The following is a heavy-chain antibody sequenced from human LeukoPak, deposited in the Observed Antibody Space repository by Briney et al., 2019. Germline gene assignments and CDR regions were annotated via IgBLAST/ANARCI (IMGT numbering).Heavy chain of an antibody. Sequence: GGSLRISCAASGFTFSSYSMNWVRQAPGKGVEWVSSISSSSSYIYYADSVKGRFTISRDNSKNTLYLQMNSLRAEDTAVYYCEQGVYSSSWFDGGAQYDYFDYWGQGTLVTVSS. CDR1: GFTFSSYS. V-gene: IGHV3-21*04. D-gene: IGHD6-13*01. CDR3: EQGVYSSSWFDGGAQYDYFDY. J-gene: IGHJ4*02. CDR2: ISSSSSYI.